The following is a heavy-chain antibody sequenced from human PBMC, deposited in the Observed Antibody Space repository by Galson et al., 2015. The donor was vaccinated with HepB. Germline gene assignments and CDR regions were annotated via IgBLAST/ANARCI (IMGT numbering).Heavy chain of an antibody. Sequence: SVKVSCKASGGTFSSYAISWVRQAPGQGLEWMGRIIPILGIANYAQKFQGRVTITADKSTSTAYMELSSLRSEDTAVYYCARVPFDSSGPTGWFDPWGQGTLVTVSS. D-gene: IGHD3-22*01. J-gene: IGHJ5*02. CDR2: IIPILGIA. CDR3: ARVPFDSSGPTGWFDP. CDR1: GGTFSSYA. V-gene: IGHV1-69*04.